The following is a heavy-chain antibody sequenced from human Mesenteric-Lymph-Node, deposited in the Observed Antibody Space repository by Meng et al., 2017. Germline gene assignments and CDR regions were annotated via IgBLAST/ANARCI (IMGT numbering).Heavy chain of an antibody. D-gene: IGHD1-26*01. CDR2: ISGSGGST. CDR3: AKAGSFYPYYFDY. J-gene: IGHJ4*02. V-gene: IGHV3-23*01. Sequence: GESLKISCKGSGYSFTSYWIGWVRQAPGKGLEWVSAISGSGGSTYYADSVKGRFTISRDNSKNTVYLQMNSLSAEDTAVYYCAKAGSFYPYYFDYWGQGTLVTVSS. CDR1: GYSFTSYW.